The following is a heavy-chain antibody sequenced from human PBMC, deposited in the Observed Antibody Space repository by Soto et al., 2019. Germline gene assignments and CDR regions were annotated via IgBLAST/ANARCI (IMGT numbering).Heavy chain of an antibody. CDR2: INAGNGNT. CDR1: GYTFTSYA. CDR3: ARDPEYCSSTSCYELDY. Sequence: GASVKVSCKASGYTFTSYAMHWVRQAPGQRLEWMGWINAGNGNTKYSQKFQGRVTITRDTSASTAYMELSSLRSEDTAVYYCARDPEYCSSTSCYELDYWGQGTLVTVSS. D-gene: IGHD2-2*01. V-gene: IGHV1-3*01. J-gene: IGHJ4*02.